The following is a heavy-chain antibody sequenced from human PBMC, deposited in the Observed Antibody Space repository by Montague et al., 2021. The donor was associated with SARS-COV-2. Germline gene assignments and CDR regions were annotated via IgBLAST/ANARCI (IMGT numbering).Heavy chain of an antibody. CDR2: IYYSGGI. J-gene: IGHJ5*02. Sequence: SETLSLTCTVSGGSISDHYWSWIRQPPGKGLELLSNIYYSGGIXSXASXXXRVSMSVYTSKNQFSLKLTSVTAADTAVYYCARAVSVRRAVNWFDPGGQGTLVTVSS. D-gene: IGHD3-10*01. CDR3: ARAVSVRRAVNWFDP. V-gene: IGHV4-59*11. CDR1: GGSISDHY.